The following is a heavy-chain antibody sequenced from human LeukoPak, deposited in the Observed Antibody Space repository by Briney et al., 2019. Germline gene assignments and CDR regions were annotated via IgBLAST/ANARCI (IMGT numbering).Heavy chain of an antibody. CDR3: ATPDGALSYYYDSSGSQGGAFDI. CDR1: GGSISSSSSY. CDR2: IYYSGST. V-gene: IGHV4-39*01. Sequence: SETLSLTCIVSGGSISSSSSYWGWIRQPPGKGLEWIGNIYYSGSTYNNPSLKSRVTISIDTSKNQFSLKLRSVTAADTAVYYCATPDGALSYYYDSSGSQGGAFDIWGQGTMVTVSS. D-gene: IGHD3-22*01. J-gene: IGHJ3*02.